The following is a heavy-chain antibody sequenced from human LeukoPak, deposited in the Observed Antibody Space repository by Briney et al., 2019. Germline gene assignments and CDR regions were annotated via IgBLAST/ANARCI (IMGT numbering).Heavy chain of an antibody. Sequence: GGSLRLSCAASGFTFSSYAMSWVRQAPGKGLEWVSAISGSGGSTYYADSVKGRFTISRDNSKNTLYLQMNSLRAEDTAVYYCAKTPQSFDWVFGYCTNGVCYHPTSYFDYWGQGTLVTVSS. CDR2: ISGSGGST. V-gene: IGHV3-23*01. J-gene: IGHJ4*02. D-gene: IGHD2-8*01. CDR1: GFTFSSYA. CDR3: AKTPQSFDWVFGYCTNGVCYHPTSYFDY.